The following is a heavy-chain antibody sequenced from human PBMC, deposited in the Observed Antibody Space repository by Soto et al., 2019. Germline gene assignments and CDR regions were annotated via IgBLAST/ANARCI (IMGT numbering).Heavy chain of an antibody. J-gene: IGHJ4*02. CDR2: IWYDGSNK. Sequence: GGSLRLSCAASGFTLSSYGMHWVRQAPGKGLEWVAVIWYDGSNKYYADSVKGRFTISRDNSKNTLYLQMNSLRAEDTAVYYCARGRWRVRTDFDYWGQGXLVTVYS. V-gene: IGHV3-33*01. D-gene: IGHD6-19*01. CDR3: ARGRWRVRTDFDY. CDR1: GFTLSSYG.